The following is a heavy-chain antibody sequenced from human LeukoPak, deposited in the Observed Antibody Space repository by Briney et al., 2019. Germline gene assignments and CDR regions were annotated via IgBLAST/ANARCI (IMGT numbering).Heavy chain of an antibody. D-gene: IGHD6-13*01. Sequence: SETLSLTCSVSGGSISTNYWSWIRQPAGKGLEWIGRIYTSGSTNYNPSLKSRVTMSVDTSKNQFSLKLSSVTAADTAVYYCARDQIAAAGTPFDYWGQGTLVTVSS. CDR1: GGSISTNY. CDR3: ARDQIAAAGTPFDY. J-gene: IGHJ4*02. CDR2: IYTSGST. V-gene: IGHV4-4*07.